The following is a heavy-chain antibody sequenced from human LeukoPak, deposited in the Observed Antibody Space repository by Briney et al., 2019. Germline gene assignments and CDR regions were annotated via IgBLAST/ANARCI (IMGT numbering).Heavy chain of an antibody. Sequence: GGSLRLSCAASRFTFSSYEMNGVRQAPGKGLEGVSYISSDGSTTYNADSVKGRFTISRDNAKNSLYLQMNSLRAEDTAVYYCAREGGDYAIFDYWGQGTLVTVSS. D-gene: IGHD4-17*01. J-gene: IGHJ4*02. CDR1: RFTFSSYE. CDR3: AREGGDYAIFDY. CDR2: ISSDGSTT. V-gene: IGHV3-48*03.